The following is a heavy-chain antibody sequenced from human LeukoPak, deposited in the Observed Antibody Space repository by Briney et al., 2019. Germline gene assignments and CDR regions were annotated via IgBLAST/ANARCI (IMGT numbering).Heavy chain of an antibody. Sequence: GGSLRLSCAASGFTFSSYAMSWVRQAPGKGLEWVSTISGSGGSTYYADSVKGRFTISRDNSKNTLYLQMNSLRAEDTAVYYCAKDQGCSTVYYFDYWGQGTLVTVSS. CDR3: AKDQGCSTVYYFDY. J-gene: IGHJ4*02. D-gene: IGHD4-17*01. CDR2: ISGSGGST. V-gene: IGHV3-23*01. CDR1: GFTFSSYA.